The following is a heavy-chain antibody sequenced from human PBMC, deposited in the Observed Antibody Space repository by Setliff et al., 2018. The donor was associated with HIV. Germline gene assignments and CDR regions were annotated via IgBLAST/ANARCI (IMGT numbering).Heavy chain of an antibody. V-gene: IGHV4-39*07. Sequence: SETLSLTCTVSGGSISSSSYYWGWIRQPPGKGLEWIGSIHYSGSTFYNPSLKSRVTISVDTSKNQFSLKLRSVTAADTAVYYCARVESGWWDRFYYYMDVWGKGTTVTVSS. D-gene: IGHD2-8*02. J-gene: IGHJ6*03. CDR2: IHYSGST. CDR1: GGSISSSSYY. CDR3: ARVESGWWDRFYYYMDV.